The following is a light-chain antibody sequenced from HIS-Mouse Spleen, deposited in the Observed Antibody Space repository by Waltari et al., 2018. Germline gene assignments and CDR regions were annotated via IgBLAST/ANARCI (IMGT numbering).Light chain of an antibody. J-gene: IGLJ3*02. CDR3: CSYAGSSTWV. V-gene: IGLV2-23*01. Sequence: QSALTQPASVSGSPGQSITISCTGTSSDVGSYNLVSWYHKHPGKAPKLMIYEGSKRPSGVPNRFSGSKSGNTASLTISGLQAEDEADYYCCSYAGSSTWVFGGGTKLTVL. CDR2: EGS. CDR1: SSDVGSYNL.